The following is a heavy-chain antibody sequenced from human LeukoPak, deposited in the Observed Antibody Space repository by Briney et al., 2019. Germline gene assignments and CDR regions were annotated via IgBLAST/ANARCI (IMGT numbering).Heavy chain of an antibody. J-gene: IGHJ4*02. CDR3: VRRRDGYIDN. Sequence: SETLSLTCTVSGGSISSYYWSWIRQPPGKGLEWIGYIYKSGTTNYSPSLKSRLTISLDASESQFSLRLSSVTAADTAVYYCVRRRDGYIDNWGQGTLVTVSS. D-gene: IGHD5-24*01. CDR2: IYKSGTT. V-gene: IGHV4-59*08. CDR1: GGSISSYY.